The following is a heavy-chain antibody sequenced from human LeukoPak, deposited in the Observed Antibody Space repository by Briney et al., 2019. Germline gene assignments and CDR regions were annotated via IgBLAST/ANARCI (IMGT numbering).Heavy chain of an antibody. CDR1: GYTFTGYY. CDR3: ARDGYYYGMDV. V-gene: IGHV1-8*02. Sequence: ASVKVSCKAPGYTFTGYYMHWVRQATGQGLEWMGWMNPNSGNTGYAQKFQGRVTMTRNTSISTAYMELSSLRSEDTAVYYCARDGYYYGMDVWGQGTTVTVSS. CDR2: MNPNSGNT. J-gene: IGHJ6*02.